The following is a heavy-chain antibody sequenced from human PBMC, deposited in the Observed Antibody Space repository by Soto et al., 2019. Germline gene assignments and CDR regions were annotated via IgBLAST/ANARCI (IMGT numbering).Heavy chain of an antibody. Sequence: EVQLLESGGGLVQPGGSLRLSCAASGFTFSSYAMSWVRQAPGKGLEWVSAISGSGGSTYYADSMKGRFTISRDNSKNTLYLQMNSLRAEDTAVYYCAKDPKLWQQLASYFDYWGQGTLVTVSS. CDR3: AKDPKLWQQLASYFDY. CDR2: ISGSGGST. J-gene: IGHJ4*02. CDR1: GFTFSSYA. V-gene: IGHV3-23*01. D-gene: IGHD6-13*01.